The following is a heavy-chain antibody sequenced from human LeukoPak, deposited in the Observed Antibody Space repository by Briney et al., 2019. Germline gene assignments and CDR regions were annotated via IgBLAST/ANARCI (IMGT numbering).Heavy chain of an antibody. CDR1: GFTFSTYW. D-gene: IGHD3-3*01. Sequence: PGGSLRLSCAASGFTFSTYWMTWVRQAPGKGLDWVGNIKQDGSETYYADSLKGRFTISRDNAKSALYLQMNSLRAEDTAVYYCARDAAYDFRNPYRYSQHWGQGTLVTVSS. J-gene: IGHJ1*01. CDR2: IKQDGSET. V-gene: IGHV3-7*01. CDR3: ARDAAYDFRNPYRYSQH.